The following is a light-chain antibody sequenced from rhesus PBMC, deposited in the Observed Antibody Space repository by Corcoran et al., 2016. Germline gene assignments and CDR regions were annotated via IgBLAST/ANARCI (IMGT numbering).Light chain of an antibody. CDR1: FLGGKT. V-gene: IGLV3-40*01. CDR3: QVWDTGTDRNV. CDR2: AYS. J-gene: IGLJ6*01. Sequence: SSALTQPGSVSVSPGLTASITSGGDFLGGKTVQRYQQKPPQAPVLVINAYSGRPLGIPERFSGSSSGKIATLTISGVEAGDEADYHCQVWDTGTDRNVFGSGTKLTVL.